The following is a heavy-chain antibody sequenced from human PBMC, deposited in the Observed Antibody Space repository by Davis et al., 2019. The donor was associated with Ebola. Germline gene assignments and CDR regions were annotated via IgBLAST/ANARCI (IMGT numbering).Heavy chain of an antibody. D-gene: IGHD2-21*02. Sequence: GESLKISCAASGFTFSSYAMHWVRQAPGKGLEWVAVIWYDGSNKYYADSVKGRFTISRDNSKNTLYLQMNSLRAKDTAVYYCARDLVVVVTAYGMDVWGQGTTVTVSS. CDR3: ARDLVVVVTAYGMDV. CDR1: GFTFSSYA. V-gene: IGHV3-33*08. J-gene: IGHJ6*02. CDR2: IWYDGSNK.